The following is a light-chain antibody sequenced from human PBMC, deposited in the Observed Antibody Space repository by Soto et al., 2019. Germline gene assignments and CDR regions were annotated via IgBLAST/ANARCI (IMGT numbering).Light chain of an antibody. CDR1: QGISSY. CDR2: AAS. Sequence: AIRMTQSPSSFSASTGDRVTITCRASQGISSYLAWYQQKPGKAPKLLIYAASTLQSGVPPRFSGSGSGTDFTLTISCLQSEDFATYYCQQYYSYPLTFGQGTKV. V-gene: IGKV1-8*01. J-gene: IGKJ1*01. CDR3: QQYYSYPLT.